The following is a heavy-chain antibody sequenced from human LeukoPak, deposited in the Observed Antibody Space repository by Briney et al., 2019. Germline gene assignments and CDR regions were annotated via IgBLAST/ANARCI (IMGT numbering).Heavy chain of an antibody. J-gene: IGHJ4*02. CDR3: AKGSAYDFWSGYHPFDY. Sequence: PGGSLRLSCAASEFTFSNYAMSWVRQAPGKGLEWVSAISGSGGSTYYADSVKGRFTISRDNSKNTLYLQMNSLRAEDTAVYYCAKGSAYDFWSGYHPFDYWGQGTLVTVSS. V-gene: IGHV3-23*01. D-gene: IGHD3-3*01. CDR1: EFTFSNYA. CDR2: ISGSGGST.